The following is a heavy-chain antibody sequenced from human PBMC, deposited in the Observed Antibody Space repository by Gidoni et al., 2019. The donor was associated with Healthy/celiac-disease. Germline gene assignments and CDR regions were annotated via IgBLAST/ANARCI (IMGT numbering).Heavy chain of an antibody. Sequence: QVQLVQSGAEVKKPGSPVKVSCKASGGTFSSYAISWVRQAPGQGLEWMGRIIPILGIANYAQKFQGRVTITADKSTSTAYMELSSLRSEDTAVYYCARDYYDSSGYYSINALYAFDIWGQGTMVTVSS. J-gene: IGHJ3*02. V-gene: IGHV1-69*04. D-gene: IGHD3-22*01. CDR1: GGTFSSYA. CDR3: ARDYYDSSGYYSINALYAFDI. CDR2: IIPILGIA.